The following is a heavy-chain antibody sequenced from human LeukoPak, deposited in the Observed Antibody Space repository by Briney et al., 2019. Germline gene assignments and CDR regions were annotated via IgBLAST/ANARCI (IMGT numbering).Heavy chain of an antibody. CDR3: ARAGYGDYGVAL. V-gene: IGHV4-30-4*01. CDR2: IYYSGST. CDR1: GGPISSGDYY. D-gene: IGHD4-17*01. J-gene: IGHJ4*02. Sequence: SETLSLTCTVSGGPISSGDYYWSWIRLPPGKGLEWIGYIYYSGSTYYNPSLKSRVTISVDTSKNQFSLKLSSVTAADTAVYYCARAGYGDYGVALWGQGTLVTVSS.